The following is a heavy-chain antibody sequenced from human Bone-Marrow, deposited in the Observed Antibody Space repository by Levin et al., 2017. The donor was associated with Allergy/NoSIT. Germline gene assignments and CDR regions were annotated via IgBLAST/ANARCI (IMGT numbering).Heavy chain of an antibody. CDR3: AREPAYYYDSSGYPRGPFDY. D-gene: IGHD3-22*01. CDR2: IIPIFGTA. CDR1: GGTFSSYA. V-gene: IGHV1-69*13. J-gene: IGHJ4*02. Sequence: AASVKVSCKASGGTFSSYAISWVRQAPGQGLEWMGGIIPIFGTANYAQKFQGRVTITADESTSTAYMELSSLRSEDTAVYYCAREPAYYYDSSGYPRGPFDYWGQGTLVTVSS.